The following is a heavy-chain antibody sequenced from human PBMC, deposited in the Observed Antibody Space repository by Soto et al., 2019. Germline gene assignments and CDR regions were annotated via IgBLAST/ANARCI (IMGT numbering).Heavy chain of an antibody. Sequence: GGSLRLSCAASGFTFNHYAMSWVRQAPGKRLEWVSIIIANGGTFYADSVKGRFTISRDNSKNTVYLQMSSLRVEDTAIYYCAKDYTVAADPSSVILFDYWGQGALVTVSS. D-gene: IGHD2-15*01. J-gene: IGHJ4*02. CDR1: GFTFNHYA. CDR2: IIANGGT. CDR3: AKDYTVAADPSSVILFDY. V-gene: IGHV3-23*01.